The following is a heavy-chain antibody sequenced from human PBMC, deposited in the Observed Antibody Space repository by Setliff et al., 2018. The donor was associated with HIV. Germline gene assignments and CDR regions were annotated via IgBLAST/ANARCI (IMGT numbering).Heavy chain of an antibody. CDR2: IIPIIGTT. CDR1: GGTFNNYA. Sequence: ASVKVSCKASGGTFNNYAINWVRQAPGQGLEWIGGIIPIIGTTNYAQKFQGRVTMTEETSTDTAYMEMSSLRSDDTAVYYCAIDPTYSSGSPDIWGQGTMVTVSS. D-gene: IGHD6-19*01. J-gene: IGHJ3*02. CDR3: AIDPTYSSGSPDI. V-gene: IGHV1-69*06.